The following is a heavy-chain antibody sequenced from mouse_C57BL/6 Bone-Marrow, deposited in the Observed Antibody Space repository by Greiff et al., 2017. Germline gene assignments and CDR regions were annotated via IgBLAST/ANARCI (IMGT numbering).Heavy chain of an antibody. D-gene: IGHD1-1*01. V-gene: IGHV1-69*01. CDR1: GYTFTSYW. Sequence: VQLQQPGAELVMPGASVKLSCKASGYTFTSYWMHWVKQRPGQGLEWIGEIDPSDSYTNYNQKLKGKSTLTVDKSSSTAYMQLSSLTSEDSAVYYCARGDYYGRPFAYWGQGTLVTVSA. J-gene: IGHJ3*01. CDR3: ARGDYYGRPFAY. CDR2: IDPSDSYT.